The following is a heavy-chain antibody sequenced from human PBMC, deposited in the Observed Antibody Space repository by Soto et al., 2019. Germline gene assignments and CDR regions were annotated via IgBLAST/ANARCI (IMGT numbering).Heavy chain of an antibody. V-gene: IGHV4-59*08. J-gene: IGHJ5*01. CDR3: AILTGDYVWRFDS. CDR1: GDSISSFY. Sequence: QVHLQESGPGLVKPSETLSLTCNVSGDSISSFYWSWIRQPPGKGLEWIGYIYYSGSSNYNPSLKSRVTMSVDTSRNQFSLKLSSVTAADPAVYYCAILTGDYVWRFDSWGQGTRVTVSS. D-gene: IGHD4-17*01. CDR2: IYYSGSS.